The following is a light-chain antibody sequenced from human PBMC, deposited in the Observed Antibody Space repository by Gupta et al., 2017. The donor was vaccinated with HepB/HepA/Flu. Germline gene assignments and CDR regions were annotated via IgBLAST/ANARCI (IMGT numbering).Light chain of an antibody. J-gene: IGLJ2*01. Sequence: SYKLTPPPSVSVSPGQTAMITCPGDTLPKQYVYWYHQKPGQAPLLVIYQDSERPSGIPERFSGSSSGTTVTLTISGAQAEDEADYYCQSADSSGPYFYVVFGGGTKLTVL. CDR2: QDS. V-gene: IGLV3-25*03. CDR1: TLPKQY. CDR3: QSADSSGPYFYVV.